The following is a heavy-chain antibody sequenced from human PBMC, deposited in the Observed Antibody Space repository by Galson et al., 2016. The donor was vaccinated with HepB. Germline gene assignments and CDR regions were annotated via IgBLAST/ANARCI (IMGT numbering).Heavy chain of an antibody. D-gene: IGHD6-19*01. V-gene: IGHV3-23*01. CDR2: IDGPTPNT. J-gene: IGHJ4*02. CDR1: GFTFRNYA. CDR3: TTWLSHHFDY. Sequence: LRLSCAASGFTFRNYALSWVRRAPGKGLEWVSHIDGPTPNTHYADSVRGRFSIYRDNSRDTLYLQMDSLTAEDSAIYYCTTWLSHHFDYWDQGTRVTVSS.